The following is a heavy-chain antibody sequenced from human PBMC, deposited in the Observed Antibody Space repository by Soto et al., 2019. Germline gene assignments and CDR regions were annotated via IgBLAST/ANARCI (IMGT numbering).Heavy chain of an antibody. J-gene: IGHJ3*02. D-gene: IGHD2-8*01. V-gene: IGHV1-69*13. CDR1: RGTFSSYA. CDR3: SRASTNDDAFDI. Sequence: GXSGKVSSTASRGTFSSYALRGVRQAPGQGLEWMGGIIPIFGTANYAQKFQGRVTITADESTSTAYMELSSMRSEDTAVYYCSRASTNDDAFDIWGQGTMVTVSS. CDR2: IIPIFGTA.